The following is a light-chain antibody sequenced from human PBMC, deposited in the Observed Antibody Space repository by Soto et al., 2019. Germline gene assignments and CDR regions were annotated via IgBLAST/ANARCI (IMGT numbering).Light chain of an antibody. J-gene: IGKJ2*01. CDR2: GAS. Sequence: EIVLTQSPGTLSLSPGERATLSCRSSQSVSSSYLAWYQQKPGQAPRLLIYGASSRATGIPDRFSGSGSETDFTLTISRLEPEDFAVYYCQQFGRSRMYTFGQGTKLEI. V-gene: IGKV3-20*01. CDR1: QSVSSSY. CDR3: QQFGRSRMYT.